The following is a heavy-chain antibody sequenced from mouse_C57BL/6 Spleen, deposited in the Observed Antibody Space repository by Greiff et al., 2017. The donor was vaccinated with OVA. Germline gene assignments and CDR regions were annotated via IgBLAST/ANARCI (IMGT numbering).Heavy chain of an antibody. CDR3: ARGDGNYGGFDY. Sequence: QVQLKQPGAELVRPGSSVKLSCKASGYTFTSYWMHWVKQRPIQGLEWIGNIDPSDSETHYNQKFKDKATLTVDKSSSTAYMQLSSLTSEDSAVYYCARGDGNYGGFDYWGQGTTLTVSS. D-gene: IGHD2-1*01. CDR2: IDPSDSET. CDR1: GYTFTSYW. V-gene: IGHV1-52*01. J-gene: IGHJ2*01.